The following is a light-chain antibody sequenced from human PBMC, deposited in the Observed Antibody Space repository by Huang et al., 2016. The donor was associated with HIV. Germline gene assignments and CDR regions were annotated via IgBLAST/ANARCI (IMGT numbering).Light chain of an antibody. CDR2: GAS. CDR1: QSLSTN. V-gene: IGKV3-15*01. CDR3: QQYDDWPPVT. J-gene: IGKJ3*01. Sequence: VMTQSPDTLSVSPGEGATLLCRASQSLSTNFAWYQQKPGQPPRLLIYGASTRATGVPARFSGSGSGTDFTLTISSLQPEDFAVYYCQQYDDWPPVTFGPGTKVDLK.